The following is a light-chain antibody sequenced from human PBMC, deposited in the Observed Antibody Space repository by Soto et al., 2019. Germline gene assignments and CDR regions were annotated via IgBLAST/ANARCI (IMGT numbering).Light chain of an antibody. CDR3: QQRNFWPTVT. V-gene: IGKV3-11*01. CDR2: GAF. CDR1: PSVTNY. J-gene: IGKJ5*01. Sequence: EIVLTQSPATLSLSQGERATLSCRASPSVTNYLAWYQQKPGQPPRLLIYGAFNRAAGIPARFSGSWSWTAFTLTSSSLEPEDSAVYDGQQRNFWPTVTFGQGTRLESK.